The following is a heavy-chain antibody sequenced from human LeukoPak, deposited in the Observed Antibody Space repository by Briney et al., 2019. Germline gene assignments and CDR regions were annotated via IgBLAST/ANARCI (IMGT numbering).Heavy chain of an antibody. V-gene: IGHV4-61*02. CDR3: ARPGYGSGSYYLQPFDY. D-gene: IGHD3-10*01. CDR1: GGSISSGSYY. Sequence: SETLSLTCTVSGGSISSGSYYWSWIRQPAGKGLEWIGRIYTSGSTNYNPSLKSRVTISVDTSKNQFSLKLSSVTAADTAVYYCARPGYGSGSYYLQPFDYWGQGTLVTVSS. J-gene: IGHJ4*02. CDR2: IYTSGST.